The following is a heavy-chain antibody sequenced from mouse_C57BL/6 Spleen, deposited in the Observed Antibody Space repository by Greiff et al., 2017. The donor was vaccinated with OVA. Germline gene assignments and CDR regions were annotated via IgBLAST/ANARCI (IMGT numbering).Heavy chain of an antibody. Sequence: QVQLQQSGAELVKPGASVKISCKASGYAFSSYWMTWVKQRPGKGLEWIGQIYPGDGDTNYNGKFKGKATLTADKSSSTAYMQLSSLTSEDSAVYFCARGDYYGSEDYYAMDYWGQGTSVTVSS. CDR1: GYAFSSYW. CDR2: IYPGDGDT. J-gene: IGHJ4*01. CDR3: ARGDYYGSEDYYAMDY. V-gene: IGHV1-80*01. D-gene: IGHD1-1*01.